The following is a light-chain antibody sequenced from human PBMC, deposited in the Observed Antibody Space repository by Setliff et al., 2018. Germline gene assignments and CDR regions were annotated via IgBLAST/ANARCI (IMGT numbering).Light chain of an antibody. Sequence: QSALTQPPSASGTPAQRVTISCSGSSSNIGSNTVNWYQQLPGTAPKLLIYSNNQRPSGVPDRFSGSKSGTSASLAISGLQSEDEADYYCVTWDANLSAEVFGTGTKGTVL. J-gene: IGLJ1*01. V-gene: IGLV1-44*01. CDR3: VTWDANLSAEV. CDR2: SNN. CDR1: SSNIGSNT.